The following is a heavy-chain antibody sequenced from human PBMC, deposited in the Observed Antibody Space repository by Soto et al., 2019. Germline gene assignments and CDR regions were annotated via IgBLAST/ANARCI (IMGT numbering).Heavy chain of an antibody. V-gene: IGHV1-3*05. CDR3: ARAVAVPADFDY. D-gene: IGHD6-19*01. J-gene: IGHJ4*02. CDR2: INAGNGNT. CDR1: GYTFTGYA. Sequence: QVQLVQSGAEEKKPGASVKVSCKASGYTFTGYAMRWVRQAHGQRLEWMGWINAGNGNTKYSQKFQGRVTITRDTSASTAYMELSSLISEDSAVYYCARAVAVPADFDYWGQGTLVTVSS.